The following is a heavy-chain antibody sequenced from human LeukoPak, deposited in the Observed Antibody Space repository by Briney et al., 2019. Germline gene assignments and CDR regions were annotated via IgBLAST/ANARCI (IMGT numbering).Heavy chain of an antibody. D-gene: IGHD6-6*01. J-gene: IGHJ6*03. Sequence: PSETLSLTCAVYGGSFSGYYWSWIRQPPGKGLEWIGEINHSGSTNYNPSLKSRVTISVDTSKNQFSLKLSSVTAADTAVYYCARESGSIAAPYDYYYYYMDVWGKGTTVTVSS. CDR2: INHSGST. CDR1: GGSFSGYY. V-gene: IGHV4-34*01. CDR3: ARESGSIAAPYDYYYYYMDV.